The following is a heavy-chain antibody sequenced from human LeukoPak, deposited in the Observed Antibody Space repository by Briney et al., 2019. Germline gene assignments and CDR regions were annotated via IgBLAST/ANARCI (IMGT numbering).Heavy chain of an antibody. Sequence: PSETLSLTCTVSGGSISSGGYYWSWIRPHPGKGLVWIGYIYYSWSTHHKPSLKTRLTTIVDTSKDQFSPKLRSVTAAGTAVYYCARDYGGSSDAFSIGGQGTMVTVSS. V-gene: IGHV4-31*03. CDR1: GGSISSGGYY. D-gene: IGHD4-23*01. CDR3: ARDYGGSSDAFSI. J-gene: IGHJ3*02. CDR2: IYYSWST.